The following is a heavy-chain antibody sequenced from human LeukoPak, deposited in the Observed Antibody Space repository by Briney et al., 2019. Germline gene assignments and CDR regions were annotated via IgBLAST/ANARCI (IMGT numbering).Heavy chain of an antibody. Sequence: ASVTVSCKVSGNSLSELSTHWVRQAPGQGLEWMGGFDPGDDETIYAQKFQGRVTMTEDTSTDTAYLELSSLRSEDTAVYFCATEKDLLLDSWGQGTPVTVSS. CDR1: GNSLSELS. CDR2: FDPGDDET. D-gene: IGHD1-26*01. CDR3: ATEKDLLLDS. V-gene: IGHV1-24*01. J-gene: IGHJ5*01.